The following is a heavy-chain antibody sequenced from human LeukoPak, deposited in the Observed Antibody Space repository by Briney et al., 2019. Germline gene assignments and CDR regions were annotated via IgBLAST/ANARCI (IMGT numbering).Heavy chain of an antibody. CDR3: ARGAAGYSYG. D-gene: IGHD5-18*01. J-gene: IGHJ4*02. CDR2: IYHSGST. CDR1: GGSISSSNW. Sequence: SETLSLTCAVSGGSISSSNWWSWVRQPPGKGLEWIGEIYHSGSTNYNPSLKSRVTISIDTSMNQFSLRLSSVTAADTAVYYCARGAAGYSYGWGQGTLVTVSS. V-gene: IGHV4-4*02.